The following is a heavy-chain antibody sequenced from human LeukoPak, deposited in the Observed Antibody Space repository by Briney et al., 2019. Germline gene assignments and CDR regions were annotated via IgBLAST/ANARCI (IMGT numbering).Heavy chain of an antibody. Sequence: ASVRVSCKVSGYTLTELSMHWVRQAPRKGLEWMGGFDPKNGKTIYAQEFQGRVTMTEDPSTDTAYMELSSLRSDDTAVYSCAATTRYYHDTKGYLDYWGQGTLVTVSS. CDR3: AATTRYYHDTKGYLDY. D-gene: IGHD3-22*01. CDR1: GYTLTELS. CDR2: FDPKNGKT. J-gene: IGHJ4*02. V-gene: IGHV1-24*01.